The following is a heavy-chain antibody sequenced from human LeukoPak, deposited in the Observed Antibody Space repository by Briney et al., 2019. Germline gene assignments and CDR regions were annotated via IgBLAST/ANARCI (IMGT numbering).Heavy chain of an antibody. CDR3: ARGDIVVVPAATAYPYYYYYMDV. CDR2: IIPIFGTA. CDR1: GYTFTSYG. V-gene: IGHV1-69*13. Sequence: GASVKVSCKASGYTFTSYGISWVRQAPGQGLEWMGGIIPIFGTANYAQKFQGRVTITADESTSTAYMELSSLRSEDTAVYYCARGDIVVVPAATAYPYYYYYMDVWGKGTTVTVSS. J-gene: IGHJ6*03. D-gene: IGHD2-2*01.